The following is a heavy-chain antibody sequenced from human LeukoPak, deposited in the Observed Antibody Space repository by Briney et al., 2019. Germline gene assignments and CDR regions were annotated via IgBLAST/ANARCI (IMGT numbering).Heavy chain of an antibody. V-gene: IGHV4-59*12. CDR2: SYYSGSS. CDR1: GDSISSYY. Sequence: SETLSLTCTVSGDSISSYYWSWIRQPPGKGLDWIGYSYYSGSSNYNPALRSRVTISLDTSKNQFSLKLTSVTAADTAIFYCAKGRANYHGSVKNYFDPWGQGTLVTVSS. D-gene: IGHD3-10*01. J-gene: IGHJ5*02. CDR3: AKGRANYHGSVKNYFDP.